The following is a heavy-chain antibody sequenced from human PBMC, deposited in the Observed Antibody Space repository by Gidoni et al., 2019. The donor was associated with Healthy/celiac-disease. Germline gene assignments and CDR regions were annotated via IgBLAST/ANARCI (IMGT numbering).Heavy chain of an antibody. D-gene: IGHD3-3*01. Sequence: QVQLVESGGGVVQPGRSLRLSCAAAGFTFRSYGMHWVRRAPGKGLEWVAVIWYDGSNKYYADSVKGRFTISRDNSKNTLYLQMNSLRAEDTAVYYCARGPGNYDFWSGYYAYYYYYMDVWGKGTTVTVSS. CDR2: IWYDGSNK. CDR3: ARGPGNYDFWSGYYAYYYYYMDV. J-gene: IGHJ6*03. V-gene: IGHV3-33*01. CDR1: GFTFRSYG.